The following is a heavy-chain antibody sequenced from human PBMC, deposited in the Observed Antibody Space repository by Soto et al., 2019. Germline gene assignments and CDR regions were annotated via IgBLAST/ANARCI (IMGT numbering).Heavy chain of an antibody. CDR3: ARNGRDYADPTVSAFDI. Sequence: QVQLQESGPGLVKPSGTLSLTCAVSGGSISSSNWWSWVRQPPGKGLEWIGEIYHSGSTNYNPSLKSRVTISVDKSKNQFSLKLSSVTAADTAVYYCARNGRDYADPTVSAFDIWGQGTMVTVSS. J-gene: IGHJ3*02. CDR1: GGSISSSNW. CDR2: IYHSGST. D-gene: IGHD4-17*01. V-gene: IGHV4-4*02.